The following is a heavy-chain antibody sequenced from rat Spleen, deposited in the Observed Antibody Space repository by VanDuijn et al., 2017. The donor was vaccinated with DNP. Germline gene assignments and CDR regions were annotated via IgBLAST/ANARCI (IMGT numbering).Heavy chain of an antibody. V-gene: IGHV5-7*01. Sequence: EVQLVESGGGLVQPGRSLKLSCAASGITFSDYNMAWVRQAPTKGLEWVAYLTYDGGSTYYPDSVKGRFTISRDNAKNTLYLQMNSLRSEDTATYYCATHATPGYFDYWGQGVMVTVSS. J-gene: IGHJ2*01. CDR3: ATHATPGYFDY. D-gene: IGHD1-4*01. CDR2: LTYDGGST. CDR1: GITFSDYN.